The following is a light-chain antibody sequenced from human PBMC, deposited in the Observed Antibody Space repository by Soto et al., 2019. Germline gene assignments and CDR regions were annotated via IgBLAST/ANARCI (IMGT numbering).Light chain of an antibody. Sequence: QSALTQPPSASGSPGQSVTISCTGTSSDIGGYDHVSWYRQDPGKAPKVMIYEVTKRPSGVPDRFSVSKSGASASLAITGLQAEDEADYYCQSYDSSLSRRWVFGGGTKLTVL. V-gene: IGLV2-8*01. CDR2: EVT. CDR1: SSDIGGYDH. J-gene: IGLJ3*02. CDR3: QSYDSSLSRRWV.